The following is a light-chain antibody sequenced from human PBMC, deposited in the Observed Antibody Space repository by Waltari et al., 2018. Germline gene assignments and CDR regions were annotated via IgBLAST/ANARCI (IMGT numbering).Light chain of an antibody. J-gene: IGLJ1*01. CDR2: EVS. CDR1: SSDVGGYNS. Sequence: QSALTQPPSASGSPGQSVTISCTGTSSDVGGYNSVSWYQQHPGKAPKLMIYEVSTRPSGVPDRFSGSKSGNTASLTVSGLQAEDEADYYCSSYAGSNNPYVFGTGTKVTVL. CDR3: SSYAGSNNPYV. V-gene: IGLV2-8*01.